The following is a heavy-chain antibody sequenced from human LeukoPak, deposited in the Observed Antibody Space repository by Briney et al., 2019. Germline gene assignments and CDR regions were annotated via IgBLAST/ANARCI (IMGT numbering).Heavy chain of an antibody. CDR1: GGTFSSYA. D-gene: IGHD6-13*01. CDR2: IIPIFGTA. Sequence: SVKVSCKASGGTFSSYAISWVRQAPGQGLEWMGGIIPIFGTANYAQKFLGRVTINADESTSTAYMELSSLRSRYTAVYFCATLPGKAAAGARNSQKQFDYWGQGTLVTVSS. J-gene: IGHJ4*02. V-gene: IGHV1-69*01. CDR3: ATLPGKAAAGARNSQKQFDY.